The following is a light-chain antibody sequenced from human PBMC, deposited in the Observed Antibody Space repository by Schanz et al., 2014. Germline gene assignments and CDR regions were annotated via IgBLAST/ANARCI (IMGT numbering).Light chain of an antibody. Sequence: QSALTQPASVSGSPGQSITISCTGTSSDVGGYNYVSWYQQHPGKAPKVIIYEANKRPSGVSNRFSASKSGYTASLTISGLQAEDEADYYCCSYADGSTLIFGGGTKLTVL. CDR2: EAN. CDR1: SSDVGGYNY. CDR3: CSYADGSTLI. J-gene: IGLJ2*01. V-gene: IGLV2-23*01.